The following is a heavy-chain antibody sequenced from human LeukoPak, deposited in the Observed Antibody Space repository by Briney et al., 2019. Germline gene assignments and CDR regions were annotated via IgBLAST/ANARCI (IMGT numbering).Heavy chain of an antibody. CDR2: INPSGGST. CDR3: ARGPPVTGTVLPLNY. J-gene: IGHJ4*02. CDR1: GFTFSSYA. D-gene: IGHD1-20*01. Sequence: GGSLRLSCAASGFTFSSYAMHWVRQAPGQGLEWMGIINPSGGSTSYAQKFQGRVTMTRDTSTSTVYMELSSLRSEDTAVYYCARGPPVTGTVLPLNYWGQGTLVTVSS. V-gene: IGHV1-46*01.